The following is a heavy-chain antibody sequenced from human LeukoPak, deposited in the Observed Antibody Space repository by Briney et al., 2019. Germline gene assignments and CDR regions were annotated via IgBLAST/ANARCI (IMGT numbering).Heavy chain of an antibody. V-gene: IGHV1-46*01. CDR3: ARTGDSSSPFDDEYYFDY. CDR2: INPSGGST. J-gene: IGHJ4*02. Sequence: ASVKVSCKASGYTFTSYYMHWVRRAPGQGLEWMGIINPSGGSTSYAQKFQGRVTMTRDTSTSTVYMELSSLRSEDTAVYYCARTGDSSSPFDDEYYFDYWGQGTLVTVSS. D-gene: IGHD6-6*01. CDR1: GYTFTSYY.